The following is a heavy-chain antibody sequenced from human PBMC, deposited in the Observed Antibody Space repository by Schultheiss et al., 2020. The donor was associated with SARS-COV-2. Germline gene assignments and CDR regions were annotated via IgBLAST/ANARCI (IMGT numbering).Heavy chain of an antibody. V-gene: IGHV1-69*06. Sequence: SVKVSCKASGDTFGSYVVSWVRQASGQGLEWMGGIIPNFGSASYAEKFEGRVTITADKSASTAYLEFSSLRSEDTATYYCARRQYYDSSGYFDYYYGMDVWGQGTTVTVSS. CDR2: IIPNFGSA. CDR3: ARRQYYDSSGYFDYYYGMDV. D-gene: IGHD3-22*01. J-gene: IGHJ6*02. CDR1: GDTFGSYV.